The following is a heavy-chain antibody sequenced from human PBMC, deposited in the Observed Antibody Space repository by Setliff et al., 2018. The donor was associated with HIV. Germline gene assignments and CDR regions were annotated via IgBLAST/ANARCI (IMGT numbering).Heavy chain of an antibody. J-gene: IGHJ4*02. CDR3: ARLSSGWSGISHLDY. V-gene: IGHV3-48*01. CDR2: ISSSSSTI. Sequence: HPGGSLRLSCAASGFTFSSYSMNWVRQAPGKGLEWVSYISSSSSTIYYADSVKGRFTISRDNAKNSLYLQMNSLRAEDTAVYYCARLSSGWSGISHLDYWGQGTLVTVSS. CDR1: GFTFSSYS. D-gene: IGHD6-19*01.